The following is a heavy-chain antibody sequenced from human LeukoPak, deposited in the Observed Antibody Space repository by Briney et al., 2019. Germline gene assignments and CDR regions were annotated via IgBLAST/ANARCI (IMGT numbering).Heavy chain of an antibody. CDR3: ARQARGSLGFGMDV. Sequence: SENLSLTCTVSAGSISSSSYYWGWIRQPPGKGLEWIGSIYYSGSTYYNPSLKSRVTISVDTSKNQFSLKLSSVTAADTAVYYCARQARGSLGFGMDVWGQGTTVTVSS. V-gene: IGHV4-39*01. J-gene: IGHJ6*02. CDR1: AGSISSSSYY. CDR2: IYYSGST. D-gene: IGHD6-13*01.